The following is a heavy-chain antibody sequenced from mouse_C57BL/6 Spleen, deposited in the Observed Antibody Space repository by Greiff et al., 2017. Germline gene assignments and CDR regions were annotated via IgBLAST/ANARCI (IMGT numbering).Heavy chain of an antibody. V-gene: IGHV2-3*01. CDR3: AKPGGRGFGFDYYAMDY. CDR1: GFSLTSSG. D-gene: IGHD3-3*01. CDR2: IWGDGST. J-gene: IGHJ4*01. Sequence: QVQLTESGPGLVAPSQSLSITCTVSGFSLTSSGVSWVRQPPGKGLEWLGVIWGDGSTNYHSALISRLRISKENSKSQVFLKRNSLQTDDTATYYCAKPGGRGFGFDYYAMDYWGQGTSVTVSS.